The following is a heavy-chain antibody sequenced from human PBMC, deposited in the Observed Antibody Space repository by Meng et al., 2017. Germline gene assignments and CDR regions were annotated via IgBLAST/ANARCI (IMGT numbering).Heavy chain of an antibody. CDR2: IYHGGNT. V-gene: IGHV4/OR15-8*02. Sequence: QGQLQEAGPGRVKAAGTLCLTCVVSGGSISSVDWWSWVRQPPGKGLEWIGEIYHGGNTNYNPSLKSRVTISIDKSKNQFSLKLSSVTAADTAAYYCASWIYSCGWQWGQGTLVTVSS. CDR3: ASWIYSCGWQ. CDR1: GGSISSVDW. D-gene: IGHD6-19*01. J-gene: IGHJ4*02.